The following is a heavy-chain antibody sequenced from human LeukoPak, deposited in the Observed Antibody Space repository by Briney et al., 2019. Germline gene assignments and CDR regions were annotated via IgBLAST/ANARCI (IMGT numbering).Heavy chain of an antibody. J-gene: IGHJ3*02. CDR1: GFTFSSYG. CDR2: ISGSGGST. CDR3: AKEYRKVTMIHHAFDI. V-gene: IGHV3-23*01. D-gene: IGHD3-22*01. Sequence: GGSLRLSCAASGFTFSSYGMSWVRQAPGKGLEWVSAISGSGGSTYYADSVKGRFTISRDNSKNTLYLQMNSLRAEDTAVYYCAKEYRKVTMIHHAFDIWGQGTMVTVSS.